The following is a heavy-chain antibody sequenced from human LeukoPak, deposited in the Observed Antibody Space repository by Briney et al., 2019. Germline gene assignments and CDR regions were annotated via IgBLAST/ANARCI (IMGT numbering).Heavy chain of an antibody. D-gene: IGHD5-12*01. V-gene: IGHV3-23*01. J-gene: IGHJ4*02. CDR1: GFTSTNYA. CDR2: LIGSSGST. CDR3: AKGAYDYIEIGYFDS. Sequence: TGGSLRLSCAASGFTSTNYAMNWVRQAPGKGLEWVSALIGSSGSTDYADSVKGRFTISRDNSKNTVFLQMNSLRAEDTAIYYCAKGAYDYIEIGYFDSWGQGTLVTVSS.